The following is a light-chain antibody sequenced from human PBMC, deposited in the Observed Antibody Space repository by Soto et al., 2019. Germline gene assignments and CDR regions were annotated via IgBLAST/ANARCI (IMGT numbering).Light chain of an antibody. Sequence: EIVMTQSPATLSVSPGERATLSCRASQSVSSNLAWYQQKPGQAPRLLIYGASTRATGIPARFSGSGAGKEFTHTISSLQSEDFAVYYCHQYNNCPRPITFGQGTRLEIK. CDR1: QSVSSN. V-gene: IGKV3-15*01. CDR2: GAS. J-gene: IGKJ5*01. CDR3: HQYNNCPRPIT.